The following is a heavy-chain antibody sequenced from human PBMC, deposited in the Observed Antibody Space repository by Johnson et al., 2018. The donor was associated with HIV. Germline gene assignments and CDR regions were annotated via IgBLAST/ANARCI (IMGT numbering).Heavy chain of an antibody. J-gene: IGHJ3*02. Sequence: VLLVESGGGLVQPGGSLRLSCAASGFTFRNYDMHWVRQATVKSLELVSAIGSAGDTYSSGPVKGRFTLSRESAKNSLYLQRNSLRAEDTAGYYCAKDAAAAARRGFDNWGQGTMVTVSS. CDR3: AKDAAAAARRGFDN. V-gene: IGHV3-13*01. D-gene: IGHD6-13*01. CDR1: GFTFRNYD. CDR2: IGSAGDT.